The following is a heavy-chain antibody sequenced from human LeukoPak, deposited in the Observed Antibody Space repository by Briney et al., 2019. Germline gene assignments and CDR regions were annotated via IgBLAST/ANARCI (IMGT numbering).Heavy chain of an antibody. J-gene: IGHJ2*01. Sequence: SETLSLTCAVSGVSISSSEWWIWVRQPPGQGLEWIGEIHRDGRTRYNPSLKSRVTISIDTSKNQFSLKLNSVTAADTAVYYCARRRELLRSNWYFDLWGRGTLVTVSS. D-gene: IGHD1-26*01. CDR3: ARRRELLRSNWYFDL. CDR2: IHRDGRT. V-gene: IGHV4-4*02. CDR1: GVSISSSEW.